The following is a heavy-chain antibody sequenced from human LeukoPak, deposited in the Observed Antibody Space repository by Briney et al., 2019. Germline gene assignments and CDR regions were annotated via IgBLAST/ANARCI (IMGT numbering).Heavy chain of an antibody. CDR2: IYSGGST. J-gene: IGHJ4*02. CDR3: ATLRPISRQYFDS. D-gene: IGHD3-3*02. CDR1: EFTVSYNY. Sequence: PGGSLRLSCAASEFTVSYNYMSWVRQAPGKGLKWVSIIYSGGSTYYADSVRGRFTISRDNSKNTLYLHMNTLRAEDTAVYYCATLRPISRQYFDSWGQGTLVTVSS. V-gene: IGHV3-66*01.